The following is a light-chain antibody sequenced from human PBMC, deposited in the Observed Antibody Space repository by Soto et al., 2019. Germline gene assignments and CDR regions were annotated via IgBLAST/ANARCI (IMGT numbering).Light chain of an antibody. Sequence: IVMTQSPATLSLSPGERATLSCRASQYVSSFLAWYQQKAGQAPRLLIYDTTSRATGTPDRFSGSGSGTDFTLTISRLEPEDFAVYYCQQYGSSPRTFGQGTKVDIK. J-gene: IGKJ1*01. CDR3: QQYGSSPRT. CDR1: QYVSSF. CDR2: DTT. V-gene: IGKV3-20*01.